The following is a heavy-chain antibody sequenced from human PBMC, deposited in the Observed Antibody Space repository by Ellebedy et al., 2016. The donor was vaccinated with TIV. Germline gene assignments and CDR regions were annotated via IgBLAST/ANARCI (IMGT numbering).Heavy chain of an antibody. CDR2: ISYDGSNK. Sequence: GESLKISXAASGFTFSSYGMHWVRQAPGKGLEWVAVISYDGSNKYYADSVKGRFTISRDNAKNSLYLQMNSLRAEDTAVYYCARDMIFGVVTKYYYYYMDVWGKGTTVTVSS. CDR1: GFTFSSYG. D-gene: IGHD3/OR15-3a*01. CDR3: ARDMIFGVVTKYYYYYMDV. V-gene: IGHV3-30*03. J-gene: IGHJ6*03.